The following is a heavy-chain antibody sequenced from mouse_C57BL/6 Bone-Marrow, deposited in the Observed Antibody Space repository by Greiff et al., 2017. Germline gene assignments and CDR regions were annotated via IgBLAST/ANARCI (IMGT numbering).Heavy chain of an antibody. J-gene: IGHJ3*01. CDR2: ISYDGSN. V-gene: IGHV3-6*01. CDR3: ARDFYYSNYGGFAY. Sequence: VQLKESGPGLVKPSQSLSLTCSVTGYSITSGYYWNWIRQFPGNKLEWMGYISYDGSNNYNPSLKNRISITRDTSKNQFFLKLNSVTTEDTATYYCARDFYYSNYGGFAYWGQGTLVTVSA. D-gene: IGHD2-5*01. CDR1: GYSITSGYY.